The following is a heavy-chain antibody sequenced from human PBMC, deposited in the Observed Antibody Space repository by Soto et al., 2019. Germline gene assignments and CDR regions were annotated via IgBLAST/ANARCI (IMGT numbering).Heavy chain of an antibody. CDR3: AKDHEYSISWLSSHNWFDP. Sequence: EVQLLESGGGLVQPGGSLRLSCAASGFTFSSSAMSWVRQAPGKGLEWVSAISGSGGSTSYADSVKGWFTISRDKSENTLYLQMNSLRGADTAVYDCAKDHEYSISWLSSHNWFDPWGQGTLVTVSS. D-gene: IGHD6-13*01. J-gene: IGHJ5*02. V-gene: IGHV3-23*01. CDR2: ISGSGGST. CDR1: GFTFSSSA.